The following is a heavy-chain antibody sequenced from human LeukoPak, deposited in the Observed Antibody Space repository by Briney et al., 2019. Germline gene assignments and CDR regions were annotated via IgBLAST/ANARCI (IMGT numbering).Heavy chain of an antibody. CDR3: ARDLEYSTYALFDY. Sequence: GGSLRLSCAASGFTFSDYYMSWIRQAPGKGLEWVSYISSSGSTIYYADSVKGRFTISRDNAKNSLYLQMNSLRAEDTAVYYCARDLEYSTYALFDYWGQGTLVTVSS. J-gene: IGHJ4*02. V-gene: IGHV3-11*01. CDR1: GFTFSDYY. D-gene: IGHD6-6*01. CDR2: ISSSGSTI.